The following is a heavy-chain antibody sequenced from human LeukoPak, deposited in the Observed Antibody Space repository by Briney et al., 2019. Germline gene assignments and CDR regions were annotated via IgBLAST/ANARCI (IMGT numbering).Heavy chain of an antibody. D-gene: IGHD1-1*01. Sequence: SQTLSLTCAISGDSVSSNSAAWNWIRQSPSRGLQWLGRTYYRSKWYNDYAVSVQSRITINPDISKNQFSLQLNSVTPEDTAVYYCARDFGTRTPFEYWGQGTLVTVSS. J-gene: IGHJ4*02. V-gene: IGHV6-1*01. CDR1: GDSVSSNSAA. CDR2: TYYRSKWYN. CDR3: ARDFGTRTPFEY.